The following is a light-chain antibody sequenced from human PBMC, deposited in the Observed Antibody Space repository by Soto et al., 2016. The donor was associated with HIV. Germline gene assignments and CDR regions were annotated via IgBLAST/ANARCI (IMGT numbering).Light chain of an antibody. CDR1: QSISSW. CDR3: QQYKTYSIT. Sequence: DIQMTQSPSTLSASVGDRVTITCRASQSISSWLAWYQQKPGKAPKLLIYKASSLKSGVPSRFSGSGSGTEFSLTITSLQPDDFATYYCQQYKTYSITFGQRDNDWRLN. V-gene: IGKV1-5*03. CDR2: KAS. J-gene: IGKJ5*01.